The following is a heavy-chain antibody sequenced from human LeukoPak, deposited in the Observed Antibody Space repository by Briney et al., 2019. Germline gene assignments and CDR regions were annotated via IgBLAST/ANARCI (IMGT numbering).Heavy chain of an antibody. CDR1: GFTFSSFW. J-gene: IGHJ4*02. CDR3: ARENWGD. Sequence: GGSLRLSCAASGFTFSSFWTHWVRQAPGKGLVWVSRIKSDGSSTSYADSVKGRFTISRDNAKNTLYLQMNSLRVEDTAVYYCARENWGDWGQGTLVTVSS. D-gene: IGHD7-27*01. CDR2: IKSDGSST. V-gene: IGHV3-74*01.